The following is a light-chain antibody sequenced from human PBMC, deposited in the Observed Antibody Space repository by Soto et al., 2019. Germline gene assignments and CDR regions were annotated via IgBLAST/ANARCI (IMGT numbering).Light chain of an antibody. CDR3: QQYNNWPQWT. J-gene: IGKJ1*01. CDR1: QSVSSN. V-gene: IGKV3-15*01. Sequence: EIVMTQSPATLSVSPGERATLSCRASQSVSSNLAWYQQKPGQAPRLLIYGASTRATGIPARFSGSGSGTEFTLTSSSLESEDVAVYYCQQYNNWPQWTFGQGTKVEIK. CDR2: GAS.